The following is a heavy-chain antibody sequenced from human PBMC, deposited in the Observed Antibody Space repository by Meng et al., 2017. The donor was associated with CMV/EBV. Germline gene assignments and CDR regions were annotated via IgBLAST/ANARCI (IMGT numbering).Heavy chain of an antibody. J-gene: IGHJ4*02. D-gene: IGHD3-16*02. V-gene: IGHV4-39*07. CDR1: GGSLSSSSYY. Sequence: QLQEAAPGLVNPPVTLPLPCTVSGGSLSSSSYYWGWIRQPPGKGLEWIGSIYYSGSTYYNPSLKSRVTISVDTSKNQFSLKLSSVTAADTAVYYCARVSVSYGYRLGYWGQGTLVTVSS. CDR2: IYYSGST. CDR3: ARVSVSYGYRLGY.